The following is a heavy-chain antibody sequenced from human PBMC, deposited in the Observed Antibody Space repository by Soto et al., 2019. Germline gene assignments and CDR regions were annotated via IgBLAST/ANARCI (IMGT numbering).Heavy chain of an antibody. V-gene: IGHV1-8*01. CDR2: MNPNRGNT. CDR1: GYTFTSYD. Sequence: QVQLVQSGAEVKKPGASVKVSARPSGYTFTSYDINWVRQATGKGLEGRGWMNPNRGNTGYARKFLGRVTMTRNTSISTAYMELSSLRSEDTAVYYCAREATIRGDDYWGQGTLVTVSS. D-gene: IGHD2-2*02. J-gene: IGHJ4*02. CDR3: AREATIRGDDY.